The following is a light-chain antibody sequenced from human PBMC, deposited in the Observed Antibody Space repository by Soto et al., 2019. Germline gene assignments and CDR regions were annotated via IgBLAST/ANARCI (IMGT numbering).Light chain of an antibody. CDR2: GAS. J-gene: IGKJ3*01. Sequence: EIVLTQSPGTLSLSPGERATLSCRASQSISSSYLAWYQQKPGQAPRLLVYGASSRATGIPDRFSGSGSGTDCTLTISRLEPEDFAVYYCQQYGSSWFPFGPGTKVDIK. CDR1: QSISSSY. CDR3: QQYGSSWFP. V-gene: IGKV3-20*01.